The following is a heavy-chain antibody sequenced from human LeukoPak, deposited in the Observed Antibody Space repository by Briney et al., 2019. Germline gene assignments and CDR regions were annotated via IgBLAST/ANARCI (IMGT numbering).Heavy chain of an antibody. J-gene: IGHJ5*02. V-gene: IGHV1-69*01. Sequence: SVKVSCKASGDTGTFSSFAINWLRQAPGQGLEWMGGIFPIFATANYAQKFQGRLTITADESTSTVYMELNSLRSDDMAMYFCAKTPGRGVLISGETLTPGPNWFDPWGQGTLVTVSS. CDR2: IFPIFATA. CDR3: AKTPGRGVLISGETLTPGPNWFDP. D-gene: IGHD3-3*01. CDR1: GDTGTFSSFA.